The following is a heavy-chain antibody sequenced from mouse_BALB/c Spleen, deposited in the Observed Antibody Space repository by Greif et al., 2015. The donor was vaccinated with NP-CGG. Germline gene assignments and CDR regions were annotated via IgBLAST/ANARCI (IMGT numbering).Heavy chain of an antibody. CDR1: GYTFTSYT. CDR2: INPSSGYT. V-gene: IGHV1-4*01. Sequence: QVQLQQSGAELARPGASVKMSCKASGYTFTSYTMHWVKQRPGQGLEWIGYINPSSGYTNYNQKFRDKATLTADKSSSTAYMQLSSLTSEDSAVYYCARLGGGSFDYWGQGTTLTVAS. J-gene: IGHJ2*01. D-gene: IGHD4-1*01. CDR3: ARLGGGSFDY.